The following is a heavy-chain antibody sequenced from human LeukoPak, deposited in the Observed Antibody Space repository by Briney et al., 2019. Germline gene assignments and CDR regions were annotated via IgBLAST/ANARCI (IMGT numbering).Heavy chain of an antibody. CDR3: ARGLVYCGGDCLPNFDY. D-gene: IGHD2-21*02. J-gene: IGHJ4*02. Sequence: GGSLRLSCAASGFTFSSYAMHWVRQAPGKGLEWVAVISYDGSNKYYADSVKGRFTISRDNSKNTLYLQMNSLRAEDTAVYYCARGLVYCGGDCLPNFDYWGQGTLVTVSS. CDR1: GFTFSSYA. V-gene: IGHV3-30-3*01. CDR2: ISYDGSNK.